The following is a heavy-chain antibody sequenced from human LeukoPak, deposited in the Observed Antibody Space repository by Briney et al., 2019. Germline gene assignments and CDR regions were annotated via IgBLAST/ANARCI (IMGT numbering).Heavy chain of an antibody. CDR2: IYHSGSP. CDR3: ARDLDGYNLLFDY. D-gene: IGHD5-24*01. CDR1: GGSISSNNW. Sequence: SETLSLTCAVSGGSISSNNWWGWVRQPPGKGLEWIGEIYHSGSPNYNPSLKSRVTISVDKSRNHFSLNLSSVTAADTAVYYCARDLDGYNLLFDYWGQGTLVTVSS. J-gene: IGHJ4*02. V-gene: IGHV4-4*02.